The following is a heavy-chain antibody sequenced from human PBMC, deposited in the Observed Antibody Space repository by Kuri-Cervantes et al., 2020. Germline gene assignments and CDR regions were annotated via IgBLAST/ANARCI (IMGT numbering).Heavy chain of an antibody. Sequence: GSLRLSCTVSGGSISSYYWSWIRQPPGKGLEWIGYIYYSGSTNYNPSFKSRVTISVDTSKNQFSLKLSSVTAADTAVYYCARVYGDYAHDYWGQGTLVTVSS. D-gene: IGHD4-17*01. CDR3: ARVYGDYAHDY. CDR2: IYYSGST. V-gene: IGHV4-59*01. CDR1: GGSISSYY. J-gene: IGHJ4*02.